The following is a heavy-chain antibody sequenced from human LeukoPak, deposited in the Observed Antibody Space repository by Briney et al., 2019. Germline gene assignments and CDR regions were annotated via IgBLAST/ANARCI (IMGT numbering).Heavy chain of an antibody. V-gene: IGHV4-59*01. J-gene: IGHJ4*02. CDR3: ARTGSRYYYFDY. CDR2: IYHSGNT. Sequence: SETLSLTCTVTGGSISTYYWTWIRQPPGKGLEWIGYIYHSGNTNYNPSLKSRVTISVDTSKNQFSLKLNSVTAADTAVYYCARTGSRYYYFDYWGQGTLVTVSS. D-gene: IGHD6-13*01. CDR1: GGSISTYY.